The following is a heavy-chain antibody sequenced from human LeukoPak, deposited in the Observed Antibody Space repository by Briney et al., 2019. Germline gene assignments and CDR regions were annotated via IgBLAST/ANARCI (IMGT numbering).Heavy chain of an antibody. CDR2: ISHSGST. D-gene: IGHD6-13*01. CDR1: GGSISSNNW. CDR3: ARAEPRGSIWYPY. V-gene: IGHV4-4*02. J-gene: IGHJ4*02. Sequence: PSETLSLTCAVSGGSISSNNWWYWVRQPPGKGLEWIGEISHSGSTNYNPSPKSRVTISVDKSKNQFSLKLNSVTAADTAVYYCARAEPRGSIWYPYWGQGTLVTVSS.